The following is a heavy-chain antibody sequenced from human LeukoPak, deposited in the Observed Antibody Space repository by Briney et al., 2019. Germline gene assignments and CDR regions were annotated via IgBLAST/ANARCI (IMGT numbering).Heavy chain of an antibody. J-gene: IGHJ3*02. CDR1: GFTFSSYS. CDR2: ISSSSSTI. Sequence: GGSLRLSCAASGFTFSSYSMTWVRQAPGKGLEWVSYISSSSSTIHYADSVKGRFTISRDNAKNSLYLQMNSLRDEDTAVYYCAGITMIVVRAFDIWGQGTMVTVSS. V-gene: IGHV3-48*02. CDR3: AGITMIVVRAFDI. D-gene: IGHD3-22*01.